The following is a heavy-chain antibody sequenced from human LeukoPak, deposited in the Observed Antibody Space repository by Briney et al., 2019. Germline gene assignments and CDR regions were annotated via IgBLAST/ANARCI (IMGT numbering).Heavy chain of an antibody. CDR2: INGGNGNT. V-gene: IGHV1-3*01. CDR3: ARAYSGSVRLSGGMDV. J-gene: IGHJ6*02. Sequence: ASVKVSCKASGYTFTSYAMHWVRQAPGQRLEWMGWINGGNGNTKYSQKLQGRVTITRDTSASTAYMELSSLRSEDTAEYYCARAYSGSVRLSGGMDVWGQGTTVTVSS. D-gene: IGHD1-26*01. CDR1: GYTFTSYA.